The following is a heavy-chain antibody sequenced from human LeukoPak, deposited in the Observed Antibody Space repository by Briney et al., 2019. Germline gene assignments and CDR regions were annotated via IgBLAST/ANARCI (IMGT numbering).Heavy chain of an antibody. CDR3: AKASWAGVTTTYFDY. Sequence: PGGSLRLSCAASGFTFSSYSMNWVRQAPGKGLEWVSYISSSSSTIFYADSVKGRFTISRDDAENSLYLQMNSLRAEDTAIYYCAKASWAGVTTTYFDYWGQGTLVTVSS. J-gene: IGHJ4*02. D-gene: IGHD1-26*01. CDR1: GFTFSSYS. CDR2: ISSSSSTI. V-gene: IGHV3-48*01.